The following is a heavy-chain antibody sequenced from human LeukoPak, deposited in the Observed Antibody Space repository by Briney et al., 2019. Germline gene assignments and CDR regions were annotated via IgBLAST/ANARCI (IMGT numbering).Heavy chain of an antibody. CDR2: INHSGST. V-gene: IGHV4-34*01. CDR3: ARLSHYDILTGYYIRANWFDP. D-gene: IGHD3-9*01. Sequence: PSETLSLTCAVYGGSSSGYYWSWIRQPPGKGLEWIGEINHSGSTHYNPSLKSRVTISVDTSKNHFSLKLSSVTAADTAVYYCARLSHYDILTGYYIRANWFDPWGQGTLVTVSS. CDR1: GGSSSGYY. J-gene: IGHJ5*02.